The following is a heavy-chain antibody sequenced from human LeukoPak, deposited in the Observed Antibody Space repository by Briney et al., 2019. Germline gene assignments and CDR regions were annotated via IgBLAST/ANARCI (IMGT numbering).Heavy chain of an antibody. Sequence: SETLSLTCTVSGGSISSGDYYWSWIRQPPGKGLEWIGYIYYSGSTYYNPSLKSRVTISVDMSKNQFSLKLSSVTAADTAVYYCARVGLPLSADVWGKGTTVTVSS. J-gene: IGHJ6*04. D-gene: IGHD3/OR15-3a*01. CDR1: GGSISSGDYY. CDR2: IYYSGST. V-gene: IGHV4-30-4*08. CDR3: ARVGLPLSADV.